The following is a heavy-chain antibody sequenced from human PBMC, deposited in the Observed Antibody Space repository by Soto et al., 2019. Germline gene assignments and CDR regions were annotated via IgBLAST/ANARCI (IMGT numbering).Heavy chain of an antibody. V-gene: IGHV6-1*01. CDR2: TYYKSKWYY. Sequence: PSQTLSLTCDISGDSVSSNRAGWNWIRQTPSRGPEWLGRTYYKSKWYYTYAASVKSRITVSPDTSKNQFSLQLTSVTPEDTAVYYCARGSWDDVSGHYYMDVWDKGTTVTVSS. CDR1: GDSVSSNRAG. CDR3: ARGSWDDVSGHYYMDV. J-gene: IGHJ6*03. D-gene: IGHD1-1*01.